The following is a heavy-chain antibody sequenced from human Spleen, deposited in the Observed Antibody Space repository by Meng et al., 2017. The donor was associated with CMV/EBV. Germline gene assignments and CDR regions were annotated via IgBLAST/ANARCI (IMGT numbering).Heavy chain of an antibody. V-gene: IGHV4-39*07. Sequence: SESLSLTCTVSGGSISSSSYYWGWIRQPPGKGLEWIGSIYYSGSTYYNPSLKSRVTISVDTSKNQFSLKLSSVTAADTAVYYCARGKTQRYSSSWYYYYYYGMDVWGQGTTVTVSS. CDR1: GGSISSSSYY. J-gene: IGHJ6*02. CDR2: IYYSGST. CDR3: ARGKTQRYSSSWYYYYYYGMDV. D-gene: IGHD6-13*01.